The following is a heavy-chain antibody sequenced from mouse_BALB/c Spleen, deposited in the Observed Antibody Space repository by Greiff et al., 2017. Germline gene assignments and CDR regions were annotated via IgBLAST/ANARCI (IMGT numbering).Heavy chain of an antibody. D-gene: IGHD2-10*02. Sequence: VKLMESGPGLVAPSQSLPITCTASGSSLTSYGVHWVRQPPGKGLEWLGVIWDGGSTNYNSALMSRLSISKDNSKSQVFLKMISLQTDDTAMYYCARDRYGNYDAMDYWGQGTSVTVSS. CDR3: ARDRYGNYDAMDY. CDR1: GSSLTSYG. V-gene: IGHV2-9*02. J-gene: IGHJ4*01. CDR2: IWDGGST.